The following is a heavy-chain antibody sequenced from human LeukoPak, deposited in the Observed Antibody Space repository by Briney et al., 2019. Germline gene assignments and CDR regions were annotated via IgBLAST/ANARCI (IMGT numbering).Heavy chain of an antibody. J-gene: IGHJ4*02. V-gene: IGHV4-38-2*01. CDR1: GYSISSGYY. CDR2: IYHSGST. CDR3: ARHVWARAGVISYFDY. Sequence: PSETLSLTCVVSGYSISSGYYWGWIRQPPGKGLEWIGSIYHSGSTYYNPSLKSRVTISVDTSKNQFSLKLSSVTAADTAVYYCARHVWARAGVISYFDYWGQGTLVTVSS. D-gene: IGHD3-10*01.